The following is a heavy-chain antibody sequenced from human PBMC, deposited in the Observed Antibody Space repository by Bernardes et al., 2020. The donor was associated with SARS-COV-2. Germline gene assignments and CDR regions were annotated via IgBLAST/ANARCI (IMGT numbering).Heavy chain of an antibody. D-gene: IGHD6-19*01. V-gene: IGHV3-9*01. CDR3: AKALIAVAGPDPHFDY. CDR1: GFTFNDFA. J-gene: IGHJ4*02. Sequence: GGSLRLSCAASGFTFNDFAMHWVRQAPGKGLEWVSGISWYSGSIGYADSVKGRFTISRDNAKNSLYLQMNSLRAEDTALYYCAKALIAVAGPDPHFDYWGQGALVTVSS. CDR2: ISWYSGSI.